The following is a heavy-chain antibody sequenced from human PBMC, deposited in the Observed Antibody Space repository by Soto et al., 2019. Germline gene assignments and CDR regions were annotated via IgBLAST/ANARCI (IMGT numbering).Heavy chain of an antibody. CDR3: ARDWDWFDP. J-gene: IGHJ5*02. CDR1: GYTFTSYA. Sequence: ASVKVSCKASGYTFTSYAMHWVRQAPGQRLEWMGWINAGNGNTKYSQKFQGRVTITRDTSASTAYMKLSSQRSEDTAVYYFARDWDWFDPWGQGTLVTVSS. CDR2: INAGNGNT. V-gene: IGHV1-3*01. D-gene: IGHD3-16*01.